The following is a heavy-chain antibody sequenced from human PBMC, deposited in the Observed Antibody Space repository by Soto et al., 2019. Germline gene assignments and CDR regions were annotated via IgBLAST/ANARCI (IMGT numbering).Heavy chain of an antibody. D-gene: IGHD3-22*01. J-gene: IGHJ4*02. Sequence: QVQLVQSGAEVKKPGSSVKVSCKASGGTFSSYTISWVRQAPGQGLEWMGRIIPILGIANYAQKFQGRVTITADKSTSTAYMELSSLRSEDTAVYYCARGGYDSSGAIDYWGQGTLVTVSS. CDR2: IIPILGIA. CDR3: ARGGYDSSGAIDY. CDR1: GGTFSSYT. V-gene: IGHV1-69*02.